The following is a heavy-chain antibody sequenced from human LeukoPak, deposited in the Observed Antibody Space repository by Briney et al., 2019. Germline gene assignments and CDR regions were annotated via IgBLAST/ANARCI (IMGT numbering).Heavy chain of an antibody. D-gene: IGHD6-6*01. J-gene: IGHJ2*01. CDR1: GGSISRSTYY. Sequence: SETLSLTCTVSGGSISRSTYYWGWLRQPPGKGLEWIGYIYYSGSTNYNPSLKSRVTISVDTSKNQFSLKLSSVTAADTAVYYCARGVKIEYSSSSRNWFFDLWGRGTLVTVSS. CDR3: ARGVKIEYSSSSRNWFFDL. V-gene: IGHV4-61*05. CDR2: IYYSGST.